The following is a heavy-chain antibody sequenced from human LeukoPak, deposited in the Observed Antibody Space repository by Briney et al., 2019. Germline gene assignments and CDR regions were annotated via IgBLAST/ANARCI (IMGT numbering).Heavy chain of an antibody. J-gene: IGHJ5*02. CDR3: ASSFTPTGYFDWLFGWFDP. D-gene: IGHD3-9*01. V-gene: IGHV1-69*13. CDR2: IIPIFGTA. CDR1: GGTFSRYA. Sequence: SVKVSCKASGGTFSRYAISTVRQAPGQGVEWMGGIIPIFGTANYAQKFQGRVTITADESTSTAYMELSSLRSEDTAVYYCASSFTPTGYFDWLFGWFDPWGQGTLVTVSS.